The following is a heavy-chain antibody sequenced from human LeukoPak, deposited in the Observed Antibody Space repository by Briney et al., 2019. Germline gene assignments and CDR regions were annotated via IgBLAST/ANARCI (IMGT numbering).Heavy chain of an antibody. CDR1: GFTFSSYA. D-gene: IGHD2/OR15-2a*01. CDR3: ARVVRSGFDP. Sequence: GGSLRLSCAASGFTFSSYAMHWVRQAPGKGLVWVSRINSDGSSTSYADFVKGRFTISRDNAKNTLYLQMNSLRVEDTAVYYCARVVRSGFDPWGQGTLVTVSS. CDR2: INSDGSST. V-gene: IGHV3-74*01. J-gene: IGHJ5*02.